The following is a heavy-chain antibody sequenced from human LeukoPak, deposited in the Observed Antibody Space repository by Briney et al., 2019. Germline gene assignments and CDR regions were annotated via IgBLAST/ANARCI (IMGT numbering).Heavy chain of an antibody. CDR3: ARGPSHDYYGSGSYYRRYNWFDP. D-gene: IGHD3-10*01. Sequence: KASETLSLTCAVYGGSFSGYYWSWIRQPPGKGLEWIGEINHSGSTNHNPSLKSRVTISVDTSKNQFSLKLSSVTAADTAVYYCARGPSHDYYGSGSYYRRYNWFDPWGQGTLVTVSS. CDR2: INHSGST. V-gene: IGHV4-34*01. J-gene: IGHJ5*02. CDR1: GGSFSGYY.